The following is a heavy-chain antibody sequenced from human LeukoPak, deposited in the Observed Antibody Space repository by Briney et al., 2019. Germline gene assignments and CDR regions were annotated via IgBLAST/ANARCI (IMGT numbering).Heavy chain of an antibody. CDR1: GGSFSGYY. CDR3: ARTSGVDYCSSTSCYYDY. Sequence: PSETLSLACAVYGGSFSGYYWSWIRRPPGKGLEWIGEINHSGSTNYNPSLMSRVTISVDTSKNQFSLKLSSVTAADTAVYYCARTSGVDYCSSTSCYYDYWGQGTLVTVSS. J-gene: IGHJ4*02. CDR2: INHSGST. V-gene: IGHV4-34*01. D-gene: IGHD2-2*01.